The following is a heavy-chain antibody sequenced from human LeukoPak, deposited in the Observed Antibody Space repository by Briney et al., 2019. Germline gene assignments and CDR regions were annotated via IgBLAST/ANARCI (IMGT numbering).Heavy chain of an antibody. J-gene: IGHJ4*02. CDR2: ISSSSSYI. CDR1: GFTFSSYS. Sequence: PGGSLRLSCAASGFTFSSYSMNWVRQAPGKGLEWVSSISSSSSYIYYADSVKGRFTISRDNAKNSLYLQMNSLRAEDTAVYYCAKKNRIVVASGDDYFDYWGQGTLVTVSS. V-gene: IGHV3-21*04. D-gene: IGHD6-19*01. CDR3: AKKNRIVVASGDDYFDY.